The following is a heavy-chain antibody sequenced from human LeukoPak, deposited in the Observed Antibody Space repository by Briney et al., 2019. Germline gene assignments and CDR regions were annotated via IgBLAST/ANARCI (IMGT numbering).Heavy chain of an antibody. Sequence: PSETLSLTCTVSGGSISSYYWSWIRQPPGKGLKWIGYIYYSGSTNYNPSLKSRVTISVDTSKNQFSLKLSSVTAADTAVYYCARVKVGATHYYYYMDVWGKGTTVTISS. V-gene: IGHV4-59*01. J-gene: IGHJ6*03. D-gene: IGHD1-26*01. CDR1: GGSISSYY. CDR3: ARVKVGATHYYYYMDV. CDR2: IYYSGST.